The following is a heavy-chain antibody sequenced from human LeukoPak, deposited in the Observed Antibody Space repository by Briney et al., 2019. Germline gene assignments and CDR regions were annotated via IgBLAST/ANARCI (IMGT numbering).Heavy chain of an antibody. Sequence: GGSLRLSCAASGFTFSSYWMHWVRQAPGKGLVWVSRINSDGSSTSHADSVKGRFTISRDNSKNTLYLQMNSLRAEDTAVYYCARSPRGVTTSHYFDYWGQGTLVTVSS. CDR3: ARSPRGVTTSHYFDY. CDR1: GFTFSSYW. J-gene: IGHJ4*02. CDR2: INSDGSST. D-gene: IGHD4-17*01. V-gene: IGHV3-74*01.